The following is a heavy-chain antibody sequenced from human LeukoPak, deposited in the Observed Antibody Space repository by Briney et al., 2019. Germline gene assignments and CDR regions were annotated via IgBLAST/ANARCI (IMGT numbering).Heavy chain of an antibody. Sequence: GGSLRLSCAASGFTVSSNYMSWVRQAPGKGLEWVSVIYSGGSTYYADSVKGRFTISRDNSKNTLYLQMNSLRAEDTAVYYCARDLYYYGSGSSFYYYGMDVWGQGTTVTVSS. CDR3: ARDLYYYGSGSSFYYYGMDV. V-gene: IGHV3-53*01. D-gene: IGHD3-10*01. CDR2: IYSGGST. CDR1: GFTVSSNY. J-gene: IGHJ6*02.